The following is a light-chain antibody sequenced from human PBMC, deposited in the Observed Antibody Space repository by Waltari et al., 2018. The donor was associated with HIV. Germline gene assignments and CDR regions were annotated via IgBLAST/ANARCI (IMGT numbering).Light chain of an antibody. J-gene: IGLJ2*01. CDR3: TSYTRSNTVV. Sequence: GSPGQSITISCTGTSSDVGAYNYVSWYQQHPGKAPKLIIYNVSNRPSGVSNRFSGSKSGNTASLTISGLQAEDEASYYCTSYTRSNTVVFGGGTKLTVL. CDR2: NVS. CDR1: SSDVGAYNY. V-gene: IGLV2-14*03.